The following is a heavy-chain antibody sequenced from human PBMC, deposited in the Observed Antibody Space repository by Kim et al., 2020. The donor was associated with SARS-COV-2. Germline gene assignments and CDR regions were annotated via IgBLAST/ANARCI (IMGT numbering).Heavy chain of an antibody. D-gene: IGHD6-19*01. CDR2: IYSGGST. Sequence: GGSLRLSCAASGFTVSSNYMSWVRQAPGKGLEWVSVIYSGGSTYYADSVKGRFTISRDNSKNTLYLQMNSLRAADTAVYYCSRDSSSSGWYGGYYYYYGMDVWGQGTTVTVSS. V-gene: IGHV3-53*01. CDR1: GFTVSSNY. CDR3: SRDSSSSGWYGGYYYYYGMDV. J-gene: IGHJ6*02.